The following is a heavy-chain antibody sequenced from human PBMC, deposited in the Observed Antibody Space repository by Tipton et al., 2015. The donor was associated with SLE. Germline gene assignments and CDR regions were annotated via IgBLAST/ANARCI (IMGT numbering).Heavy chain of an antibody. CDR3: ARRHWNDDAFDI. D-gene: IGHD1-1*01. Sequence: TLSLTCTVSGGSISSSYYYWGWIRQPPGKGLEWIGSIYYSGSTYYNPSLKSRVTISVDTSKNQFSLKLSSVTAADTAVYYCARRHWNDDAFDIWGQGTMVTVSS. J-gene: IGHJ3*02. V-gene: IGHV4-39*01. CDR2: IYYSGST. CDR1: GGSISSSYYY.